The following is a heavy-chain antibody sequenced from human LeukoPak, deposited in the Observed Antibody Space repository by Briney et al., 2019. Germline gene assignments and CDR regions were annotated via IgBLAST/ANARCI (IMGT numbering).Heavy chain of an antibody. CDR3: ARDPAAAGTPYYGMDV. J-gene: IGHJ6*02. Sequence: ASVKVSCKASGYTFTGYYMHWVRQAPGQGLEWMGWINPNSGGTNYAQKFQGRVTMTRDTSISTAYMELSRLRSDDTAVYNCARDPAAAGTPYYGMDVWGQGTTVTVSS. D-gene: IGHD6-13*01. V-gene: IGHV1-2*02. CDR1: GYTFTGYY. CDR2: INPNSGGT.